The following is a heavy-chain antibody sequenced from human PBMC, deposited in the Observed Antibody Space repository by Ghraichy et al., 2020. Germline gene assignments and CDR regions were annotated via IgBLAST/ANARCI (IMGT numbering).Heavy chain of an antibody. J-gene: IGHJ6*02. D-gene: IGHD5-24*01. CDR1: AFTFSNYG. Sequence: GGSLRLSCAASAFTFSNYGISGMHWVRQAPGKGLEWVAVISYDGSNKYYADSVKGRFTISRDNSKNTLYLQMNSLRAEDTAVYYCIGSTEMATRYYYTMDVWGQGTTVTVSS. V-gene: IGHV3-30*03. CDR3: IGSTEMATRYYYTMDV. CDR2: ISYDGSNK.